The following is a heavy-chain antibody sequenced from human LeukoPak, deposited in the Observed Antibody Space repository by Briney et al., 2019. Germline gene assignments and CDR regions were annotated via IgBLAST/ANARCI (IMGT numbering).Heavy chain of an antibody. CDR3: ARDYYGDYYFDF. Sequence: PGGSLRLSCGASRFTFSSYSMSWVRQAPGKGLEWISSISSDSTHIYYADSVKGRFTISRDNAQNSLYLQMNCQRDEDMAVYYCARDYYGDYYFDFWGQGALVTVSS. D-gene: IGHD4-17*01. CDR2: ISSDSTHI. J-gene: IGHJ4*02. CDR1: RFTFSSYS. V-gene: IGHV3-21*06.